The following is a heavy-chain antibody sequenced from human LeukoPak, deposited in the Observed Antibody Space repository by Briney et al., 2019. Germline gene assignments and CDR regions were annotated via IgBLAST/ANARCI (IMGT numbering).Heavy chain of an antibody. CDR3: AKEGSGWHFDY. V-gene: IGHV3-23*01. J-gene: IGHJ4*02. CDR1: GFTFSSST. Sequence: GRSLRLSCAASGFTFSSSTMSWVRRAPGKGLEWVSAISGSGGSTYYADSVKGRFTISRDNSKNTLYLQMNSLRAEDTAVYYCAKEGSGWHFDYWGQGTLVTVSS. D-gene: IGHD6-25*01. CDR2: ISGSGGST.